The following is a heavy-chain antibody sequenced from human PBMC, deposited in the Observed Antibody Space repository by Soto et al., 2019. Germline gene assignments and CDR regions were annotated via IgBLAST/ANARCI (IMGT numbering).Heavy chain of an antibody. V-gene: IGHV3-23*01. J-gene: IGHJ3*02. Sequence: EVQLLESGGGLVQPGGSLRLSCAASGFTFSSYAMSWVRQAPGKGLAWVSTISGGGDGTYYADSVKGRFTISRDNSRNTVYLQMNSLRAEDTAVYYCAKKGLGSLTTYCSGGDCHSVLDIWGPGTMVTGSS. CDR2: ISGGGDGT. D-gene: IGHD2-15*01. CDR1: GFTFSSYA. CDR3: AKKGLGSLTTYCSGGDCHSVLDI.